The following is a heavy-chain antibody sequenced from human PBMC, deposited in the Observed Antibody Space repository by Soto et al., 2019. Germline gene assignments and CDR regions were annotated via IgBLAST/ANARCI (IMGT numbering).Heavy chain of an antibody. CDR2: IYYSGST. V-gene: IGHV4-31*03. D-gene: IGHD1-26*01. CDR3: ARVYVGGSYRLDHYFDY. Sequence: PSETLSLTCTVSGGSISSGGYYWSWIRQHPGKGLEWIGYIYYSGSTYYNPSLKSRVTISVDTSKNQFSLKLSSVTAADTAVYYCARVYVGGSYRLDHYFDYWGQGTLVTVSS. J-gene: IGHJ4*02. CDR1: GGSISSGGYY.